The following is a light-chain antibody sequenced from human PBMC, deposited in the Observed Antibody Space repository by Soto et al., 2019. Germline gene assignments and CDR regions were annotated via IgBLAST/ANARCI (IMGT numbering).Light chain of an antibody. CDR2: AAS. CDR3: QQAASFPLI. V-gene: IGKV1-12*01. CDR1: QGITSW. Sequence: DIPMTQSPSSVSAFVGDRVTITCRASQGITSWLAWYQQKPGKAPELLVYAASSLQSGVPSRFSGSGSGTDFTLTISRLQPEDSATYYCQQAASFPLIFGGGTKVEIK. J-gene: IGKJ4*01.